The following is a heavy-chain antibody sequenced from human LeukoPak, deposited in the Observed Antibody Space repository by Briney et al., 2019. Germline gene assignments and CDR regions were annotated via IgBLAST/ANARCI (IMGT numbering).Heavy chain of an antibody. Sequence: SQTLSLTCAVYGGSFSDYYWSWVRQPPGKGLEWLGEIDHSGSTNYNPSLKSRVTTSVATSKNQFSLKLSSVTAADTAVYYCARGQLFSDPLAAFYAFDIWGQGTMVTVSS. CDR2: IDHSGST. D-gene: IGHD5-18*01. CDR1: GGSFSDYY. CDR3: ARGQLFSDPLAAFYAFDI. V-gene: IGHV4-34*01. J-gene: IGHJ3*02.